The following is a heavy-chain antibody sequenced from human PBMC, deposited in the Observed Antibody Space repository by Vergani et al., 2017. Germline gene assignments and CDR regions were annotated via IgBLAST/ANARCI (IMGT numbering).Heavy chain of an antibody. J-gene: IGHJ4*02. Sequence: EVQLVESGGGLVKPGGSLRLSCAASGFTFSSYSMNWVRQAPGKGLDWVSSISSSRSYIYYADSVKGRFTISRDNAKNSLYLQMNSLRAEDTALYYCAKGMYYYDSSGYYSSFDYWGQGTLVTVSS. D-gene: IGHD3-22*01. CDR1: GFTFSSYS. V-gene: IGHV3-21*04. CDR3: AKGMYYYDSSGYYSSFDY. CDR2: ISSSRSYI.